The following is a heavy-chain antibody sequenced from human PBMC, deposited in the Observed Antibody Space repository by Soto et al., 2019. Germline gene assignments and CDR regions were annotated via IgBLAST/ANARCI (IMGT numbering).Heavy chain of an antibody. J-gene: IGHJ4*02. CDR3: ARGTHYPGDTGYYYFDS. D-gene: IGHD3-9*01. Sequence: GGSRRLSFAACGFTFSSESMIWLRQAPGKVLEWISFISRTSNTIYDVGCVLGRFTTCRDNGKTLMYLQMNDLQDEDTAVYYCARGTHYPGDTGYYYFDSWGKGTMVIFSS. V-gene: IGHV3-48*02. CDR2: ISRTSNTI. CDR1: GFTFSSES.